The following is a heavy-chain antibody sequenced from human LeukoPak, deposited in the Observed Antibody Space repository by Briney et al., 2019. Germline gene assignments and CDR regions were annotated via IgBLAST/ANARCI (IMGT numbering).Heavy chain of an antibody. V-gene: IGHV1-69*13. CDR3: ARPYDSSGYYAFDI. CDR1: GYTFTSYY. D-gene: IGHD3-22*01. CDR2: IIPIFGTA. J-gene: IGHJ3*02. Sequence: SVKVSCKASGYTFTSYYMHWVRQAPGQGLEWMGGIIPIFGTANYAQKFQGRVTITADESTSTAYMELSSLRSEDTAVYYCARPYDSSGYYAFDIWGQGTMVTVPS.